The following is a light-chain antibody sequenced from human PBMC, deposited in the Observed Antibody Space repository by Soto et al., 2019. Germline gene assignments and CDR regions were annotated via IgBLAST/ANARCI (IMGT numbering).Light chain of an antibody. CDR1: SSNIGAGYD. Sequence: QAVVTQPPSVSGAPGQRVTISCTGSSSNIGAGYDVHWYQQLPGTAPKLLIYGNSNRPSGVPDRFSGSKSGTSASLAITGLQAEDEADYYCQSYDSSLSGEMFGGGTKLTVL. J-gene: IGLJ3*02. CDR2: GNS. CDR3: QSYDSSLSGEM. V-gene: IGLV1-40*01.